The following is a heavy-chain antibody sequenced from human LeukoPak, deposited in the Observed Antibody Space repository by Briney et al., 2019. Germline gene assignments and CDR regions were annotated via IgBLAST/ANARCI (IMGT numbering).Heavy chain of an antibody. CDR3: ARDADPRYSSSCDWFDP. J-gene: IGHJ5*02. CDR1: GYTLTELS. V-gene: IGHV1-24*01. CDR2: FDPEDGET. Sequence: ASVKVSCKVSGYTLTELSMHWVRQAPGKGLEWMGGFDPEDGETIYAQKFQGRVTITRDTSASTAYMELSSLRSEDTAVYYCARDADPRYSSSCDWFDPWGQGTLVTVSS. D-gene: IGHD6-13*01.